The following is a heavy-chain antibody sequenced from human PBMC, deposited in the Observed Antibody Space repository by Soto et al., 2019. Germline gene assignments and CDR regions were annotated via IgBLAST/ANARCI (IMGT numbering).Heavy chain of an antibody. J-gene: IGHJ6*02. CDR1: GGTFSSYT. V-gene: IGHV1-69*08. CDR3: ARDRGYSTVTTNGMGV. Sequence: QVQLVQSGAEVKKPGSSVKVSCKASGGTFSSYTISWVRQAPGQGLEWMGRIIPILGIANYAQKFQGRVTITADKSTSTAYMELSSLRSEDTAVYYCARDRGYSTVTTNGMGVWGQGTTVTVSS. CDR2: IIPILGIA. D-gene: IGHD4-17*01.